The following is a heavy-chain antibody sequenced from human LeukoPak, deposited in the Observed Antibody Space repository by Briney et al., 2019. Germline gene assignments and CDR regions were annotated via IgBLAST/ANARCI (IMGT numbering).Heavy chain of an antibody. Sequence: SETLSLTCTVSGGSISSYYWSWIRQPAGKGLEWIGRIYTSGSTNYNASLKSRVSMSVDTSKNQFSLKLSSVTAADTAVFYCARENSGSYREFDYWGREPWSPSRQ. CDR3: ARENSGSYREFDY. J-gene: IGHJ4*02. V-gene: IGHV4-4*07. D-gene: IGHD1-26*01. CDR2: IYTSGST. CDR1: GGSISSYY.